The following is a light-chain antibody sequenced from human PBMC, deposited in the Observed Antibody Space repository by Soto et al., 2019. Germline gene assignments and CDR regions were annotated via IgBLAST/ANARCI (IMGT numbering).Light chain of an antibody. Sequence: QSVLTQPPSVSAAPGQKVTISCSGSSSNIGNNYVSWYQQLPGSAPKLLIYDNNKRPSGIPDRFSGSKSGTSATLGITGLQTGDEADYYCGTWDNSLVAVLLGGGTKLTVL. CDR1: SSNIGNNY. CDR2: DNN. CDR3: GTWDNSLVAVL. J-gene: IGLJ2*01. V-gene: IGLV1-51*01.